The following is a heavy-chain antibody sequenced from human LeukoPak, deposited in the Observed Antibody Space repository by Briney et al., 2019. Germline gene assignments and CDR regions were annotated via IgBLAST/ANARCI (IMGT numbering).Heavy chain of an antibody. J-gene: IGHJ4*02. CDR2: IYYSGST. Sequence: PSETLSLTCTVSGGSISSSSYYWGWIRQPPGKGLEWIGSIYYSGSTYYNPSLKSRVTISVDTSKNQFSLKLSSVTAADTAVYYCARQVTGYSSSWYPGGGIDYWGQGTLVTVSS. V-gene: IGHV4-39*01. CDR3: ARQVTGYSSSWYPGGGIDY. CDR1: GGSISSSSYY. D-gene: IGHD6-13*01.